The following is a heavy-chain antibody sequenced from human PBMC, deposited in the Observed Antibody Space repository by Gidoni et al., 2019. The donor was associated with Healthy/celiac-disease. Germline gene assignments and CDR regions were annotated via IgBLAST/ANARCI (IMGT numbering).Heavy chain of an antibody. Sequence: EVQLVESGGGLVKQGGSLRSAWEASGFTSRRQSMNGGRQAPGKGLGFVSSISSSCGYFYYADSVQGRFTFSRDNAKISLYLHMNSLRAEDTAVYYCARAYNWNYVAVGRYYYSSSGMDVWGQGTTVTVSS. V-gene: IGHV3-21*01. CDR2: ISSSCGYF. CDR1: GFTSRRQS. CDR3: ARAYNWNYVAVGRYYYSSSGMDV. D-gene: IGHD1-7*01. J-gene: IGHJ6*02.